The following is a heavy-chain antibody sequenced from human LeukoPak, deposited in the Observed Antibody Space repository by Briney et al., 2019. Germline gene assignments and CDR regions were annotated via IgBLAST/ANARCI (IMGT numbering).Heavy chain of an antibody. CDR1: GYTFTSYG. V-gene: IGHV1-18*04. CDR2: ISAYNGNT. CDR3: ARSGYYGSGSYHNWFDP. Sequence: ASVTVSCKASGYTFTSYGISWVRQAPGQGLEWMGWISAYNGNTNYAQKLQGRVTMTTDTSTSTAYMELRSLRSDDTAVYYCARSGYYGSGSYHNWFDPWGQGTLVTVSS. J-gene: IGHJ5*02. D-gene: IGHD3-10*01.